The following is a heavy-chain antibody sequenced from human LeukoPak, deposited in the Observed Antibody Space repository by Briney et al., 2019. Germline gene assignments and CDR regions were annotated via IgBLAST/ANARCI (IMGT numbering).Heavy chain of an antibody. V-gene: IGHV3-66*01. CDR3: ARGRDGYPFDY. J-gene: IGHJ4*02. CDR1: GFTVSSNY. D-gene: IGHD5-24*01. CDR2: IYSGGST. Sequence: GGSLRLSCAASGFTVSSNYMSWVRQAPGKGLEWVSVIYSGGSTYYADSVKGRFTISRDNSKNTLYLQMNSLRAEDTAVYYCARGRDGYPFDYWGQGTLVTVSS.